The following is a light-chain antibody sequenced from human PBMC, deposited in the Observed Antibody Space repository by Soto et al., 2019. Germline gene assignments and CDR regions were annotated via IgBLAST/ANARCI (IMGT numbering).Light chain of an antibody. CDR3: QQFNGYPFT. CDR1: QGISSA. CDR2: DAS. J-gene: IGKJ3*01. Sequence: AIQLTQSPSSLSASVGDRVTITCRASQGISSALAWYQQKPGKAPNLLIYDASRLDSGVPSRFSGSGSGTDFTLTISSLQPEDFATYYCQQFNGYPFTFGPGTKVDIK. V-gene: IGKV1-13*02.